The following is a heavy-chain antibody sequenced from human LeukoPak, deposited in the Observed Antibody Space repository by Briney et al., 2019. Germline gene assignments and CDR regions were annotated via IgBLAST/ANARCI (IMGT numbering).Heavy chain of an antibody. J-gene: IGHJ4*02. CDR2: INAGNGNT. CDR1: GYTFTSYA. CDR3: ARVKDGDYTLSN. V-gene: IGHV1-3*01. Sequence: ASVKVSCKASGYTFTSYAMHWVRQAPGQRLEWMGWINAGNGNTKYSQKFQGRVTITRDTSASTAYMELSSLGSEDTAVYYCARVKDGDYTLSNWGQGTLVTVSS. D-gene: IGHD4-17*01.